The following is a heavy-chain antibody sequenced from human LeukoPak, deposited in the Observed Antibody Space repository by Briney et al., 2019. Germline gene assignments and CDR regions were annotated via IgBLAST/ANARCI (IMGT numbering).Heavy chain of an antibody. Sequence: GGSLRLSCAASGFTFSSYSMNWVRQAPGKGLEWVSYISSSSSTIYYADSVKGRFTISRDNAKNSLYLQMNSLRAEDTAVYYCARNNGVSSSSSFDYWGQGTLVTVSS. CDR1: GFTFSSYS. V-gene: IGHV3-48*04. CDR3: ARNNGVSSSSSFDY. CDR2: ISSSSSTI. D-gene: IGHD6-6*01. J-gene: IGHJ4*02.